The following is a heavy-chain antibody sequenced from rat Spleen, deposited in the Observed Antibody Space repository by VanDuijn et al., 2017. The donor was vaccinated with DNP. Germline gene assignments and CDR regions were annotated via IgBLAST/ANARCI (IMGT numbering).Heavy chain of an antibody. J-gene: IGHJ3*01. CDR2: IGSPAYAP. CDR3: TNTWFAY. Sequence: EVQLVESGGGLVQPGRSLKLSCAASGFTFSAYYMAWVRQAPAKGLEWVAYIGSPAYAPYYTDSVKGRFTISRDNAKSCLYLQMDSLRSEDTATYYCTNTWFAYWGQGTLVTVSS. CDR1: GFTFSAYY. V-gene: IGHV5-20*01.